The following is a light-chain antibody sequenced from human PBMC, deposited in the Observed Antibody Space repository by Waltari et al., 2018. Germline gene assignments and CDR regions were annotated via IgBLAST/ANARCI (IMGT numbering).Light chain of an antibody. CDR2: EVS. Sequence: DVVMIQSPLSLPVTLGQPASISCWSSESLLYKDGNTYLSWFHQRPGQSPRRLIYEVSNRDSGVPDRFSGSGSGTDFTLKISRVEAEDVGVYYCMQGTAWPWTFGQGTEVEIK. J-gene: IGKJ1*01. CDR3: MQGTAWPWT. CDR1: ESLLYKDGNTY. V-gene: IGKV2-30*01.